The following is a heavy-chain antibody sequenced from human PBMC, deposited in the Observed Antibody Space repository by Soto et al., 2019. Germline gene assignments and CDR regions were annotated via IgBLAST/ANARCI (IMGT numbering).Heavy chain of an antibody. CDR3: ARSVFP. V-gene: IGHV4-31*03. CDR2: IYYIGST. J-gene: IGHJ5*02. Sequence: SETLSLTCTVSGGSVSSGSYYWNWIRQHPGKGLEWIGYIYYIGSTYYNPSLKSRVTISLDTSKNQFSLKLSSVTAADTAVYYCARSVFPWGQGTLVTVSS. CDR1: GGSVSSGSYY.